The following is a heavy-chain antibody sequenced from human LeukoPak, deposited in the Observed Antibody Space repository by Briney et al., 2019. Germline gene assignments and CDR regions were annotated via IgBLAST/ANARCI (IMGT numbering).Heavy chain of an antibody. CDR1: GYTFTSYD. V-gene: IGHV1-8*01. Sequence: ASVKVSCKASGYTFTSYDINWVRQATGQGLEWMGWMNPNSGNTGYAQKFQGRVTMTRNTSISTAYMELSSLRSEDTAVYYCARAPTPPYYDFWSGYSAGRTGGIDYWGQGTLVTVSS. J-gene: IGHJ4*02. D-gene: IGHD3-3*01. CDR3: ARAPTPPYYDFWSGYSAGRTGGIDY. CDR2: MNPNSGNT.